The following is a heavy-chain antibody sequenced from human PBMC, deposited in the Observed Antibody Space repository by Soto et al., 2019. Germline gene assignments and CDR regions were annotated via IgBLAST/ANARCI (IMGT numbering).Heavy chain of an antibody. CDR3: AREVQLLWSYFDY. Sequence: QVQLVESGGGLVKPGGSLRLSCAASGFTFSDYYMSWIRQAPGKGLEWVSYISSSGSTIYYADSVKGRFTISRDNVKNSLYLKMISLRAEDTDVYYCAREVQLLWSYFDYWGQGTLVTVSS. V-gene: IGHV3-11*01. CDR1: GFTFSDYY. J-gene: IGHJ4*02. CDR2: ISSSGSTI. D-gene: IGHD2-2*01.